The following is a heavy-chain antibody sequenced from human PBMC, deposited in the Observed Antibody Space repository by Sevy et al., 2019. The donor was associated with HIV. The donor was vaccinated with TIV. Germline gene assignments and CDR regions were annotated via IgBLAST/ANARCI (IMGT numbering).Heavy chain of an antibody. D-gene: IGHD1-7*01. V-gene: IGHV3-30*04. CDR3: ARRGDWNSDDFDRPPLYHYGMDV. CDR1: GFTFSGYA. CDR2: ISFDGSNK. Sequence: GGSLRLSCKPSGFTFSGYALHWIRQAPGKRLEWLAVISFDGSNKYYADSLEGRFTISRDNFKDTLYLHMNSLTTDDTAEYFCARRGDWNSDDFDRPPLYHYGMDVWGQGIAVTVSS. J-gene: IGHJ6*02.